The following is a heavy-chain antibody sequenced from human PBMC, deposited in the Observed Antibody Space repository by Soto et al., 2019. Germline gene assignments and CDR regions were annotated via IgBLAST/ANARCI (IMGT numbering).Heavy chain of an antibody. D-gene: IGHD3-10*01. J-gene: IGHJ4*02. V-gene: IGHV4-31*03. Sequence: SVTLSVTCSVSGDSISSGGSYCSWIRQHPGKGLEWIGYIYYSGSTYYNPSLKSRVTISVDTSKNQFSLKLSSVTAADTAVYYCALLLYGSGSYYFDYWGQGTLVTVSS. CDR1: GDSISSGGSY. CDR2: IYYSGST. CDR3: ALLLYGSGSYYFDY.